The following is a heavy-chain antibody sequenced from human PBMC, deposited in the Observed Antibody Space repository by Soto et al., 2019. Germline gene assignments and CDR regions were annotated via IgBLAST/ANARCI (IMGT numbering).Heavy chain of an antibody. D-gene: IGHD3-10*01. CDR1: GDSVSTNSAV. V-gene: IGHV6-1*01. J-gene: IGHJ6*03. CDR2: TYYRSKWYN. Sequence: PSQTLSLTCAISGDSVSTNSAVWNWIGQSPSRGLEWLGRTYYRSKWYNSYASSVKSRISINPDTSKNQFSLQMNSVTPEDTAVYYCARNLWGGEYMDVWGEGITVTVSS. CDR3: ARNLWGGEYMDV.